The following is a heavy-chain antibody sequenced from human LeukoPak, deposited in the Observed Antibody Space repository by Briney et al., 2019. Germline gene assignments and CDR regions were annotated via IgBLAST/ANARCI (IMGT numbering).Heavy chain of an antibody. CDR1: GGSFSGYY. J-gene: IGHJ4*02. D-gene: IGHD2-2*02. Sequence: PSETLSLTCAVYGGSFSGYYWSWIRQPPGKGLEWIGEINHSGSTNYNPSLKSRVTISVDTSKNQFSLKLSSVTAADTAVYYCARHYFVVPAAIGYYDYWGQGTLVTVSS. CDR2: INHSGST. CDR3: ARHYFVVPAAIGYYDY. V-gene: IGHV4-34*01.